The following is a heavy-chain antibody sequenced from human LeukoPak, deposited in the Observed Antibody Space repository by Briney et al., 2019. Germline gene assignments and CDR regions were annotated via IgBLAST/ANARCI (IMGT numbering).Heavy chain of an antibody. J-gene: IGHJ4*02. CDR3: ARCSGGSTYHSDDY. CDR1: GFTVSNSW. Sequence: NAGGSLRLACAASGFTVSNSWRQWVRHATGKGLEWVASISSSSRYIYYADSVKGRFTISRDNGKTSLYLPMNSLRAEDTAVYYCARCSGGSTYHSDDYWGQGTLVTVSS. CDR2: ISSSSRYI. D-gene: IGHD2-15*01. V-gene: IGHV3-21*01.